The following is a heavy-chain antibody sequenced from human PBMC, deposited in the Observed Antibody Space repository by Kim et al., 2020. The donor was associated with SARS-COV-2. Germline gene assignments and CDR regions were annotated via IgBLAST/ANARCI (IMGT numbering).Heavy chain of an antibody. V-gene: IGHV1-18*04. Sequence: ASVKVSCKASGYTFTNYGISWVRQAPGQGLEWMGWISTYNGNTNYAQNLQGRVSMTTDTSTSTAYMELRSLRSDDTAVYYCARDTCTSTSCYASWFDPWGQGTLVTVSS. CDR1: GYTFTNYG. CDR2: ISTYNGNT. D-gene: IGHD2-2*01. J-gene: IGHJ5*02. CDR3: ARDTCTSTSCYASWFDP.